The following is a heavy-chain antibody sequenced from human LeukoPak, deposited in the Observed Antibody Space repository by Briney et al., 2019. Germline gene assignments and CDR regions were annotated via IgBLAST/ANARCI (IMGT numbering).Heavy chain of an antibody. J-gene: IGHJ4*02. V-gene: IGHV3-20*04. CDR3: ARGLMGGYPRFDY. Sequence: GGSLRLSCAASGCIFDDYDMSWGRQAPGKGLGWVANINWNAGPIGYADSMRGRFTISRDNAKNSVYLQMNSLSVEDTAFYYCARGLMGGYPRFDYWGQGTLVTVSS. CDR1: GCIFDDYD. D-gene: IGHD3-22*01. CDR2: INWNAGPI.